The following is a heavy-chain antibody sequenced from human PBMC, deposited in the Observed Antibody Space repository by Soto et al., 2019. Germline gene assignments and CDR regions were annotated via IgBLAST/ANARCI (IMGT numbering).Heavy chain of an antibody. CDR3: ARVIAARLYYYGMDV. Sequence: PGGSLRLSCAASGFTFENYWMTWFRQAPGEGLEWVANIKQDGSEKNYVGSVKGRFTIFRDNAKKSVYLQMNSLRAEDTAVYFCARVIAARLYYYGMDVWGQGTTVTVS. V-gene: IGHV3-7*01. CDR1: GFTFENYW. J-gene: IGHJ6*02. D-gene: IGHD6-6*01. CDR2: IKQDGSEK.